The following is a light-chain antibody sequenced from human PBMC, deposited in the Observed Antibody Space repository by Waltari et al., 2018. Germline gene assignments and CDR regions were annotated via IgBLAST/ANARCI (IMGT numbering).Light chain of an antibody. V-gene: IGLV1-44*01. CDR3: AAWDDSLGAV. CDR2: NTK. Sequence: QSVLTQPPSVSGTPGQRVTISCSGSFSNIGSNSVNWYQQLPGTSPRLLIYNTKQGPSGVPHRFSASKSGTSASLAITGLQSDDEAYYYCAAWDDSLGAVFGGGTKLTVL. J-gene: IGLJ3*02. CDR1: FSNIGSNS.